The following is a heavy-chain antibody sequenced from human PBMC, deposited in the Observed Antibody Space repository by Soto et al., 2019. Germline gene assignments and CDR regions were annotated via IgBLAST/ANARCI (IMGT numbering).Heavy chain of an antibody. CDR1: GFSFSNYN. V-gene: IGHV3-30-3*01. Sequence: QMQLVESGGGVVQPGGSLRLSCAASGFSFSNYNMHWVRQAPGKGLEWVAVVSRGGVNKHYAESVKGRITISRDSSRDALYLQMNSLRPEDTAVYYCVRETQIVTVEVPTPGSPGAFDLWGEGTMFSVST. J-gene: IGHJ3*01. D-gene: IGHD2-15*01. CDR3: VRETQIVTVEVPTPGSPGAFDL. CDR2: VSRGGVNK.